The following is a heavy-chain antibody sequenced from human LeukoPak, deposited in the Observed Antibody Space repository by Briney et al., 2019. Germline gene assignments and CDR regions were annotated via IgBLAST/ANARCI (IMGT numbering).Heavy chain of an antibody. D-gene: IGHD3-3*01. J-gene: IGHJ6*03. CDR2: IYYSGST. CDR1: GYSISSGYY. CDR3: ARVPLEWLFEGRYYYYYYYMDV. V-gene: IGHV4-38-2*01. Sequence: SETLSLTCAVSGYSISSGYYWSWIRQPPGKGLEWIGYIYYSGSTNYNPSLKSRVTISVDTSKNQFSLKLSSVTAADTAVYYCARVPLEWLFEGRYYYYYYYMDVWGKGTTVTVSS.